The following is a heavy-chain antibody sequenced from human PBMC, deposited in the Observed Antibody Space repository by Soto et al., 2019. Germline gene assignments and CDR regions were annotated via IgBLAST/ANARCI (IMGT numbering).Heavy chain of an antibody. J-gene: IGHJ6*02. V-gene: IGHV3-30*18. CDR2: ISHDGRKK. CDR3: AKDWNDANYDYGTDV. Sequence: GGSLRLSCVASGFAFSSFGMHWVRQAPGKGLEWVAFISHDGRKKYFVDSVKGRFTISRDDSGNTLYLQMNSLRADDTAVYYCAKDWNDANYDYGTDVWGQGTTVTVSS. CDR1: GFAFSSFG. D-gene: IGHD1-1*01.